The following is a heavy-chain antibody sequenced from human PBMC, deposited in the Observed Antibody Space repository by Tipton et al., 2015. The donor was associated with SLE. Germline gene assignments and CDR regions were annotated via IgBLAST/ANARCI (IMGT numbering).Heavy chain of an antibody. CDR1: GGSISGYY. CDR3: ARLYSDYEDYYGMDV. D-gene: IGHD5-12*01. V-gene: IGHV4-4*09. CDR2: IYSSGSP. J-gene: IGHJ6*02. Sequence: TLSLTCTVSGGSISGYYWSWIRLPPGKGLEWIGYIYSSGSPDYNPSLNNRVTLSVDTSKHQFSLKLSSVTAADTAVYYCARLYSDYEDYYGMDVWGQGTTVTVSS.